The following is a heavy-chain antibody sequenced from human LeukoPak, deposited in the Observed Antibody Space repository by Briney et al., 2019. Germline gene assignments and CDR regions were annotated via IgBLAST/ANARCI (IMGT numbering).Heavy chain of an antibody. V-gene: IGHV1-8*01. CDR2: MNPNSGNT. D-gene: IGHD1-26*01. CDR1: GYTFTSYD. Sequence: ASVKVSCKASGYTFTSYDINWVRQATGQGLEWMGWMNPNSGNTGYAQKFQGRVTITADKSTSTAYMELSSLRSEDTAVYYCAREMVGLMWGAGLNWGQGTLVTVSS. J-gene: IGHJ4*02. CDR3: AREMVGLMWGAGLN.